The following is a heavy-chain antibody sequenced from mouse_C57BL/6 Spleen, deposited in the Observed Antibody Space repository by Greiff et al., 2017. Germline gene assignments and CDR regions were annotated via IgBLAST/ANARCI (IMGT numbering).Heavy chain of an antibody. CDR3: ASPNWYWYFDV. CDR2: ISSGSSTI. CDR1: GFTFSYYG. Sequence: EVMLVESGGGLVKPGGSLKLSCAASGFTFSYYGMHWVRQAPEKGLEWVAYISSGSSTIYYADTVKGRFTISRDNAKNTLFLQMTSLRSEDTAMYYCASPNWYWYFDVWGTGTTVTVSS. D-gene: IGHD4-1*01. J-gene: IGHJ1*03. V-gene: IGHV5-17*01.